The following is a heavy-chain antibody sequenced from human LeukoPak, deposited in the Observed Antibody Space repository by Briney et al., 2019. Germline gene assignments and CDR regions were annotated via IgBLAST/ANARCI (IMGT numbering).Heavy chain of an antibody. V-gene: IGHV4-59*01. CDR1: GGSISSYS. D-gene: IGHD3-10*01. CDR2: IYYSGST. CDR3: EKDRGSGWDGFDI. Sequence: SETLSLTCTVSGGSISSYSWSWIRQPPGKGLEWVGYIYYSGSTNYNPSLKSRVTISVDTSKNQFSLKLSSVTAADTAVYFCEKDRGSGWDGFDIWGQGTMVTVSS. J-gene: IGHJ3*02.